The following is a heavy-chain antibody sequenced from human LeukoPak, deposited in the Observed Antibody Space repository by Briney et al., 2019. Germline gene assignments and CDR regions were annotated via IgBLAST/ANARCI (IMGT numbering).Heavy chain of an antibody. D-gene: IGHD2-15*01. J-gene: IGHJ5*02. V-gene: IGHV4-39*01. Sequence: SETLSLTCTVSGGSISSSSYYWGWIRQPPGKGLEWIGSIYYSGSTYYNPSLKSRVTISVDTSKNQFSLKLSSVTAADTAVYYCVWLVVAATVSWFDPWGQGTLVTVSS. CDR1: GGSISSSSYY. CDR2: IYYSGST. CDR3: VWLVVAATVSWFDP.